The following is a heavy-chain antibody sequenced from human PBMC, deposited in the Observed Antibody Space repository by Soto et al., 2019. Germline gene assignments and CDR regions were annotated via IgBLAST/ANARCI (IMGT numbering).Heavy chain of an antibody. J-gene: IGHJ4*02. V-gene: IGHV1-18*01. Sequence: QVPLVQSGAEVKKPGASVKVSCKASGYTFTSYGISWVRQAPGQGLEWMGWISAYNANTNYAQKLQGRVTMTTDTSTSTRYMELRSLRSDDTAVYFCARDRLGATGDYSGQGTLVTGAS. D-gene: IGHD1-26*01. CDR2: ISAYNANT. CDR1: GYTFTSYG. CDR3: ARDRLGATGDY.